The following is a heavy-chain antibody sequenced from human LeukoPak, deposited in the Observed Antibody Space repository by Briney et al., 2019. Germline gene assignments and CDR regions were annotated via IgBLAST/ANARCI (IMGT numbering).Heavy chain of an antibody. CDR3: AREEGVVPRGWFDP. Sequence: ASVKVSCKASGYTFTSYGISWVRQAPGQGLEWMGWISAYNGNTNYAQKLQGRVTMTTDTSTSTAYMELRSLRSDDTAVYYCAREEGVVPRGWFDPWGQGTLVTVSS. J-gene: IGHJ5*02. CDR1: GYTFTSYG. D-gene: IGHD3-3*01. CDR2: ISAYNGNT. V-gene: IGHV1-18*01.